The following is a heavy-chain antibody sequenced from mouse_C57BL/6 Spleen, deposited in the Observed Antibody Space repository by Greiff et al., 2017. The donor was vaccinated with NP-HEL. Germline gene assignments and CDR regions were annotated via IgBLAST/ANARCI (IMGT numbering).Heavy chain of an antibody. CDR2: INPNNGGT. Sequence: EVQLQQSGPELVKPGASVKISCKASGYTFTDYYMNWVKQSHGKSLEWIGDINPNNGGTSYNQKFKGKATLTVDKSSSTAYMELRSLTSEDSAVYYCALITTVVDDYWGQGTTLTVSS. J-gene: IGHJ2*01. V-gene: IGHV1-26*01. CDR3: ALITTVVDDY. CDR1: GYTFTDYY. D-gene: IGHD1-1*01.